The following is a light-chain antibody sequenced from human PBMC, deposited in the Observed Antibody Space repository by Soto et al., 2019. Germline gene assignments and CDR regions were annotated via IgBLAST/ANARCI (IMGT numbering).Light chain of an antibody. CDR3: QQYDSSPRT. CDR2: GAS. V-gene: IGKV3-20*01. Sequence: EVVLTQSPGTLSLSPGERATLPYRASQSISSSKLVWYQQKPGQAPRLLIYGASSRATGIPDRFIGSGSGTDFTLTISRLEPDDFAVYYCQQYDSSPRTFGQGTKLEIK. J-gene: IGKJ2*01. CDR1: QSISSSK.